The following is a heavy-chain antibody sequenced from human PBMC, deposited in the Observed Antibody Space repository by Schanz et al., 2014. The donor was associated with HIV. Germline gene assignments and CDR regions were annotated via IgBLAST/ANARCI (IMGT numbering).Heavy chain of an antibody. D-gene: IGHD5-12*01. CDR3: ARKMSISNQWLRALYSNYGMDV. CDR2: MNPNSGNT. V-gene: IGHV1-8*01. Sequence: QVQLVQSGAEVKKPGSSVKVSCKASGGSFSYYAINWVRQATGQGLEWMGWMNPNSGNTGFAQKFQGRVTMTRNTSINTAYMEVSGLKSEDTAVYYCARKMSISNQWLRALYSNYGMDVWGRGTAVTVSS. CDR1: GGSFSYYA. J-gene: IGHJ6*02.